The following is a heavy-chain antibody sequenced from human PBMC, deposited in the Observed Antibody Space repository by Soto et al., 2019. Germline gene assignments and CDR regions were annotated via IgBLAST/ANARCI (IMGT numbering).Heavy chain of an antibody. Sequence: GGSLRLSCAASGFTFSSYAMHWVRQAPGKGLEWVAVISYDGSNKYYADSVKGRFTISRDNSKNTPYLQMNSLRAEDTAVYYCARVPTNSYYDFWSGPYYYYGMDVWGQGTTVTVSS. CDR2: ISYDGSNK. CDR3: ARVPTNSYYDFWSGPYYYYGMDV. D-gene: IGHD3-3*01. V-gene: IGHV3-30-3*01. J-gene: IGHJ6*02. CDR1: GFTFSSYA.